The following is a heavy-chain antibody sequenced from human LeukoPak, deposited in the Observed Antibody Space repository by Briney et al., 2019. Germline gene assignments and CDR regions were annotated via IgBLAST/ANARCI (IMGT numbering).Heavy chain of an antibody. D-gene: IGHD6-19*01. CDR3: AKVTGQWLDIGIYDY. CDR2: ISGSGGRT. V-gene: IGHV3-23*01. J-gene: IGHJ4*02. Sequence: PGGSLRLSCAASGFTFSSYAMTWVRQPPGKGLEWVSTISGSGGRTYYADSVKGRFTISRDDSKNTLYLQMNSLRAEDTAVYYCAKVTGQWLDIGIYDYWGQGTLVTVSS. CDR1: GFTFSSYA.